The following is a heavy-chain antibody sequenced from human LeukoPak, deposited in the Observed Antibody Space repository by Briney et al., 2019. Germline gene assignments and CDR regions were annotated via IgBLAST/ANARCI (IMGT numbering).Heavy chain of an antibody. CDR3: ARAPGSGWYERYVPDY. V-gene: IGHV1-46*01. Sequence: ASVKVSCKVSGYTFTSYYMHWVRQAPGQGLEWMGIINPSGGSTSYAQKFQGRVTLTRDSSTSTVHMELSSLRSEDTAVYFCARAPGSGWYERYVPDYWGQGTLVTVSS. CDR2: INPSGGST. CDR1: GYTFTSYY. D-gene: IGHD6-19*01. J-gene: IGHJ4*02.